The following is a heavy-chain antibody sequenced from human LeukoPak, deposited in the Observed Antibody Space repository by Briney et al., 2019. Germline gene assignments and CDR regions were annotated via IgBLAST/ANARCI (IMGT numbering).Heavy chain of an antibody. CDR2: INPSGGST. V-gene: IGHV1-46*01. Sequence: ASVKVSCKASGYTFTSYYKHWVRQAPGQGLEWMGIINPSGGSTSYAQKFQGRVTMTRDTSTSTVYMELSSLRSEDTAVYYCATPLGYCSSTSCPDYWGQGTLVTVSS. CDR1: GYTFTSYY. J-gene: IGHJ4*02. CDR3: ATPLGYCSSTSCPDY. D-gene: IGHD2-2*01.